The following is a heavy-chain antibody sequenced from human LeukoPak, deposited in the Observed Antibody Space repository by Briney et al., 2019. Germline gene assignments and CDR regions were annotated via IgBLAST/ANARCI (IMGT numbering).Heavy chain of an antibody. D-gene: IGHD6-19*01. CDR1: GFTFSSYS. Sequence: PGGSLRLSCAASGFTFSSYSMNWVRQAPGKGLEWVSSISSSSSYIYYADSVKGRFTISRDNSKNTLYLQMSSLRADDTAVYYCVKAGGLRVFSDWSQSGYWGQGTLVTVSS. V-gene: IGHV3-21*04. J-gene: IGHJ4*02. CDR2: ISSSSSYI. CDR3: VKAGGLRVFSDWSQSGY.